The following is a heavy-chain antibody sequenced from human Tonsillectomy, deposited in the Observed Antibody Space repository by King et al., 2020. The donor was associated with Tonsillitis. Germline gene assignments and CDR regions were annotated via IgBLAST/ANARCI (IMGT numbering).Heavy chain of an antibody. J-gene: IGHJ5*02. Sequence: QLQESGPGLVKPSETLSLTCTVSGGSISSSSYYWGWIRQPPGKGLEWIGRIYYRGSTYYNPSLKSRVTISVDTSKNQFSLKLSSVTAADTAVYYWARRGVSFDPWGQGTLVTVSS. CDR2: IYYRGST. CDR3: ARRGVSFDP. D-gene: IGHD3-10*01. V-gene: IGHV4-39*01. CDR1: GGSISSSSYY.